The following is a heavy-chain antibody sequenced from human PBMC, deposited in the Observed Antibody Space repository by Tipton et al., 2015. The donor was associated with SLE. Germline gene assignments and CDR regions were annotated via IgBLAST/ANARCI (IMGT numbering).Heavy chain of an antibody. Sequence: TLSLTCAVYGGSISSYYWSWIRQPPGKGLEWIGYIYYSGSTNYNPSLKSRVTISVDTSKNQFSLKLSSVTAADTAVYYCAGGMPSGSYNYWGQGTLVTVSS. CDR2: IYYSGST. D-gene: IGHD1-26*01. J-gene: IGHJ4*02. CDR3: AGGMPSGSYNY. CDR1: GGSISSYY. V-gene: IGHV4-59*01.